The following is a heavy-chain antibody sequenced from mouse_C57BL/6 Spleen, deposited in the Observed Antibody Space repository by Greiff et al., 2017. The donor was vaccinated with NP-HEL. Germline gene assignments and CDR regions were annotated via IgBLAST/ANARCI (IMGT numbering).Heavy chain of an antibody. D-gene: IGHD1-1*01. Sequence: VQLQQSGPELVKPGASVKMSCKASGYTFTDYNMHWVKQSHGKSLAWIGYINPNNGGTSSNQKLQGKATLTVNKSSSTAYMELRSLTSEDSAVYYCASEDYYGSSWDFDVWGTGTTVTVSS. V-gene: IGHV1-22*01. CDR1: GYTFTDYN. CDR3: ASEDYYGSSWDFDV. CDR2: INPNNGGT. J-gene: IGHJ1*03.